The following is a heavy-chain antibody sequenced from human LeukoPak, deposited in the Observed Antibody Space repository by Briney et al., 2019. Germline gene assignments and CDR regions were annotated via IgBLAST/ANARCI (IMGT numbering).Heavy chain of an antibody. CDR1: GFTFTDYY. J-gene: IGHJ5*02. Sequence: GGSLRLSCAASGFTFTDYYMSWIRQAPGKGLEWISYISPTGSRIYYTDSVKGRFTISRDNAKNSLYLQMNSLRAEDTAVYYCARGLDGEPYGGHWFDPWGQGTLVTVSS. CDR2: ISPTGSRI. CDR3: ARGLDGEPYGGHWFDP. D-gene: IGHD4-17*01. V-gene: IGHV3-11*04.